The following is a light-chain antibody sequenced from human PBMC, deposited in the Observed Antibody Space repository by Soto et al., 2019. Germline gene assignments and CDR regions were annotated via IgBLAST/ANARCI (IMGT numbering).Light chain of an antibody. J-gene: IGKJ1*01. CDR1: ESVSIY. Sequence: EIVLTQSPATLSLSPGESATLSCRASESVSIYISWYQQKPAQAPRLLIYDASNRANGIPTRFSGSGSGTDFSLTISSLEPEDFAVYYCQQRSNWPWTTFGQGTRVELK. V-gene: IGKV3-11*01. CDR3: QQRSNWPWTT. CDR2: DAS.